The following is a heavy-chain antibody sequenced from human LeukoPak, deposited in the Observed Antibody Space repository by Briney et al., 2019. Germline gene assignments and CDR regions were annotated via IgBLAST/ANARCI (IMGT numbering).Heavy chain of an antibody. CDR1: GFTFSSYG. J-gene: IGHJ5*02. D-gene: IGHD2-15*01. Sequence: SGGSLRLSCAASGFTFSSYGMHWVRQAPGKGLEWVAFIRYDGSNKYYADSVKGRFTISRDNSKNTLYLQMNSLRAEDTAVYYCAKELAPCSGGSCYVPNWFDPWGQGTLVTVSS. V-gene: IGHV3-30*02. CDR2: IRYDGSNK. CDR3: AKELAPCSGGSCYVPNWFDP.